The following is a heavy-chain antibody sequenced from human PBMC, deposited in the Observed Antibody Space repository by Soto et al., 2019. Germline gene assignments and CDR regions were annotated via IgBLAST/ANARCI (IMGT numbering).Heavy chain of an antibody. CDR1: ADSINSGDYY. CDR3: ASGVASYNVAMDV. Sequence: SETLSLTCTVSADSINSGDYYWSWIRQPPGKGLECIGYIYYSGTTYYHPCLKSRVAISLDTLRNQFSLKLSSVNAADTAIYYCASGVASYNVAMDVWGRGTTV. J-gene: IGHJ6*04. D-gene: IGHD3-3*01. V-gene: IGHV4-30-4*01. CDR2: IYYSGTT.